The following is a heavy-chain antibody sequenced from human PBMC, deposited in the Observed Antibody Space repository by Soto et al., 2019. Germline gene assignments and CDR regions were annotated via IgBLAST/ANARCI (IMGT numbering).Heavy chain of an antibody. J-gene: IGHJ6*03. CDR2: ISYDGSNK. D-gene: IGHD6-13*01. CDR3: AKAGAAAGTPPGDIPPRKGYYYYYMDV. Sequence: GGSLRLSCAASGFTFSSYGMHWVRRAPGKGLEWVAVISYDGSNKYYADSVKGRFTISRDNSKNTLYLQMNSLRAEDTAVYYCAKAGAAAGTPPGDIPPRKGYYYYYMDVWGKGTTVTVSS. CDR1: GFTFSSYG. V-gene: IGHV3-30*18.